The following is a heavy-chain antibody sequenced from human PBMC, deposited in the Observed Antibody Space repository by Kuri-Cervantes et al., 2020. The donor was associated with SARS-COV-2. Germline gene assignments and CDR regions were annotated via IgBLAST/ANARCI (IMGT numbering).Heavy chain of an antibody. D-gene: IGHD2-15*01. J-gene: IGHJ5*02. Sequence: GGSLRLSCEVSGFLFSASAIHWVRQASGKGLEWVGRVRGKANNYATAYAASVKGRFTISRDDSKNMAYLQMNSLRAEDTAVYYCAKDTRRVVAATNWFDPWGQGTLVTVSS. CDR1: GFLFSASA. CDR3: AKDTRRVVAATNWFDP. CDR2: VRGKANNYAT. V-gene: IGHV3-73*01.